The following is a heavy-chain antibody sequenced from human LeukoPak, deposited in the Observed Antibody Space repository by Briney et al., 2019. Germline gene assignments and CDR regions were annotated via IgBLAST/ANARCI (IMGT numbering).Heavy chain of an antibody. CDR1: GFTFSNSW. J-gene: IGHJ5*02. CDR2: ISYDGSNK. V-gene: IGHV3-30-3*01. Sequence: GGSLRLSCAASGFTFSNSWMSWVRQAPGKGLEWVAVISYDGSNKYYADSVKGRFTISRDNSKNTLYLQMNSLRAEDTAVYYCATNRRGTAYYDFWSGYYEDWFDPWGQGTLVTVSS. D-gene: IGHD3-3*01. CDR3: ATNRRGTAYYDFWSGYYEDWFDP.